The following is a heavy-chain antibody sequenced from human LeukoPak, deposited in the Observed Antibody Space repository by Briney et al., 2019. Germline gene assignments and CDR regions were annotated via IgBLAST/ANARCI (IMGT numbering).Heavy chain of an antibody. CDR2: IYTSGST. V-gene: IGHV3-53*01. CDR3: ARDLAAMAPGGY. CDR1: GFTVSSNY. J-gene: IGHJ4*02. Sequence: GGSLRLSCAASGFTVSSNYMSWVRQAPGKGLEWVSVIYTSGSTYYADSVKGRFTISRDNSKNTLYLQMNSLRPEGTAMYYCARDLAAMAPGGYWGQGTLVTISS. D-gene: IGHD5-18*01.